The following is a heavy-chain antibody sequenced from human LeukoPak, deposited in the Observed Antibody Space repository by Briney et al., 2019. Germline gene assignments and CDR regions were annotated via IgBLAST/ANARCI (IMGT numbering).Heavy chain of an antibody. CDR3: ARFEAAGYNYEPLGDY. CDR2: IHPGDSDT. CDR1: GYSFTSYW. Sequence: GESLKISCKGSGYSFTSYWIGWVRQMPGKGLEWMGIIHPGDSDTRYSPSFQGQVTISADKSISTAYLQWSSLKASDTAMYYCARFEAAGYNYEPLGDYLGQGTLVTVSS. V-gene: IGHV5-51*01. D-gene: IGHD5-24*01. J-gene: IGHJ4*02.